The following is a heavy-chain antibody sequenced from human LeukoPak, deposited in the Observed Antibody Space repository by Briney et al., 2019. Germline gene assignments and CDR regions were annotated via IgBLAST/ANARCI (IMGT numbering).Heavy chain of an antibody. CDR3: AGNLGYSYGYLTDY. D-gene: IGHD5-18*01. CDR2: IIPILGIA. J-gene: IGHJ4*02. CDR1: GGTFSSYA. V-gene: IGHV1-69*04. Sequence: SVKVSCKASGGTFSSYAISWVRQAPGQGLEWMGRIIPILGIANYAPKFQGRVTITADKSTSTAYMELSSLRSEDTAVYYCAGNLGYSYGYLTDYWGQGTLVTVSS.